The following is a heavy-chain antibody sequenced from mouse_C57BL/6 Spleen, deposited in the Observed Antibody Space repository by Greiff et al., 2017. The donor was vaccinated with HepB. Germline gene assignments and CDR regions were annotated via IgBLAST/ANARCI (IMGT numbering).Heavy chain of an antibody. J-gene: IGHJ1*03. D-gene: IGHD1-1*01. CDR3: AREGTTGVATDWYFDV. V-gene: IGHV5-4*01. Sequence: EVKLMESGGGLVKPGGSLKLSCAASGFTFSSYAMSWVRQTPEKRLEWVATISDGGSYTYYPDNVKGRFTISRDNAKNNLYLQMSHLKSEDTAMYYCAREGTTGVATDWYFDVWGTGTTVTVSS. CDR1: GFTFSSYA. CDR2: ISDGGSYT.